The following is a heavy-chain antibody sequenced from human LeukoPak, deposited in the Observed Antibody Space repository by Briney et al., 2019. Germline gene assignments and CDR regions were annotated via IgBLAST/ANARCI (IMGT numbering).Heavy chain of an antibody. CDR1: GYPIIGGYH. J-gene: IGHJ4*02. V-gene: IGHV4-38-2*02. Sequence: SETLSLTCSVSGYPIIGGYHWGWIRQPPGKGLVWIGSVYRTGITYYNPSLKGRVAISVDTSENQFSLELSSVTAAGTALYFCARVDWTFDFWGQGTLVTVSS. D-gene: IGHD3-9*01. CDR2: VYRTGIT. CDR3: ARVDWTFDF.